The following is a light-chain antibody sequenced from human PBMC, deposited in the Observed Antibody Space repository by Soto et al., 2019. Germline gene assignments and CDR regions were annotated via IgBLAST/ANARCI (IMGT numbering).Light chain of an antibody. Sequence: DIQMTQSPSSLSASVGDRVTITCRASQSISSYLNWYQQKPRKAPTLLIYAASSLQSGVPSRFSGSGSATDFTLTISSLQPEDFATYYCQQCYSTPYTFGQGTKLEIK. J-gene: IGKJ2*01. V-gene: IGKV1-39*01. CDR1: QSISSY. CDR2: AAS. CDR3: QQCYSTPYT.